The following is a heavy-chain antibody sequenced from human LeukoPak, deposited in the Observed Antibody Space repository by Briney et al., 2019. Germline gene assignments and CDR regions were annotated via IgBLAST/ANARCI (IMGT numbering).Heavy chain of an antibody. D-gene: IGHD1-1*01. J-gene: IGHJ3*01. CDR1: GYSFSSHW. CDR3: ASPGATGKSKGAFEF. CDR2: IYPGDSET. Sequence: GESLKISCKGSGYSFSSHWIAWVRQMPGKGLGGMGTIYPGDSETRYSPSFKGQVTMSADKSISTAYLQWGSLKASDSAMYYCASPGATGKSKGAFEFWGQGTTVTVSS. V-gene: IGHV5-51*01.